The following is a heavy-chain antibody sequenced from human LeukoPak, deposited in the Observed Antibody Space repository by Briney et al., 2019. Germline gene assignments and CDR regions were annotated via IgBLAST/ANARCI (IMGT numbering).Heavy chain of an antibody. CDR1: GFTLSNYA. CDR2: ITGGGGST. V-gene: IGHV3-23*01. CDR3: ARVFTYDYVWGSYRPTEFDY. D-gene: IGHD3-16*02. Sequence: GGSLRLSCAASGFTLSNYAMSWVRQAPGKGLEWVSAITGGGGSTYYADSVKGRFTISRDNAKDSLYLQMNSLRAEDTAVYYCARVFTYDYVWGSYRPTEFDYWGQGTLVTVSS. J-gene: IGHJ4*02.